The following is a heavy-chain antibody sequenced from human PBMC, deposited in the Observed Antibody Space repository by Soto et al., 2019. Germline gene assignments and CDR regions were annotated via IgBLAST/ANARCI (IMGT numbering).Heavy chain of an antibody. CDR3: ARGGRGTYYYYYGMDV. D-gene: IGHD2-15*01. V-gene: IGHV1-69*13. Sequence: SVKVSCKASGGTFSSYAISWVRQAPGQGLEWMGGIIPIFGTANYAQKFQGRVTSTSDESTSTAYMELSSLRSEDTAGYNYARGGRGTYYYYYGMDVWGQGTTVTVSS. CDR2: IIPIFGTA. CDR1: GGTFSSYA. J-gene: IGHJ6*02.